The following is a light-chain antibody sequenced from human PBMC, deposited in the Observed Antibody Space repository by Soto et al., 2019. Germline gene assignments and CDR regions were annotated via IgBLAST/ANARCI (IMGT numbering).Light chain of an antibody. CDR1: STDFVSYNR. V-gene: IGLV2-18*02. CDR2: EAS. J-gene: IGLJ2*01. CDR3: SSYTTNNAHV. Sequence: QSVLTQPPSVSGSPGQSVTISCTGTSTDFVSYNRVSWYQQPPGTAPKLIIYEASNRPSGVPDRFSGSKSGNTASLTISGLQAEDEADYFCSSYTTNNAHVFGGGTKVTVL.